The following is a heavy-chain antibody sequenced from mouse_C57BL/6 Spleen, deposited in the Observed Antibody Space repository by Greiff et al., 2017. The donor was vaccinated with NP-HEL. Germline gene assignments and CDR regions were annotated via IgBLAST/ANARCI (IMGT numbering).Heavy chain of an antibody. CDR2: IYPGDGDT. CDR1: GYAFSSSW. J-gene: IGHJ2*01. D-gene: IGHD1-1*01. Sequence: QVQLKESGPELVKPGASVKISCKASGYAFSSSWMNWVKQRPGKGLEWIGRIYPGDGDTNYNGKFKGKATLTADKSSSTAYMQLISLQSEDSAVYFGARERLITTDYWGHGTTLTVSS. V-gene: IGHV1-82*01. CDR3: ARERLITTDY.